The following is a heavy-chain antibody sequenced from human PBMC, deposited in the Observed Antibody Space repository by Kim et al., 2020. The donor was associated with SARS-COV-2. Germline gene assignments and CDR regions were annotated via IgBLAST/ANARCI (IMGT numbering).Heavy chain of an antibody. CDR2: IWSDGNKK. CDR1: GFTFSSYA. J-gene: IGHJ6*02. Sequence: GGSLRLSCAASGFTFSSYAMHWVRQAPGKGLEWVAVIWSDGNKKYYADSVKGRFTISRDNSQSATLFLQMSSLRAEDTAVYYCARRSGGSTSTYGIDVWGQGTAVTVSS. D-gene: IGHD2-2*01. V-gene: IGHV3-33*01. CDR3: ARRSGGSTSTYGIDV.